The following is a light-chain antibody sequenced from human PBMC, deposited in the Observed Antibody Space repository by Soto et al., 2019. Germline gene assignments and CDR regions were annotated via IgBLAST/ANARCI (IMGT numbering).Light chain of an antibody. V-gene: IGLV2-14*01. CDR2: EVS. Sequence: QSVLTQPASVSGSPGQSITISCTGTSSDVGGYNYVSWYQQHPGKAPKLLIYEVSNRPSGVSNRFSGSKSGNTASLTISGLQAEDEADYNCSSYTGSSALYVFGPGPKLTVL. J-gene: IGLJ1*01. CDR3: SSYTGSSALYV. CDR1: SSDVGGYNY.